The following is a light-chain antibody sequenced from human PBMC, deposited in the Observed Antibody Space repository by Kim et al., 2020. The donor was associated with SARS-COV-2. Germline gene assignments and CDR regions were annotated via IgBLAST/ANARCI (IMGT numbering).Light chain of an antibody. Sequence: QSVLTQPPSASGTPGQTVTISCSGGSSNIGSNFVYWYQQFPGTAPKLLIYKNNERPSGVPDRFSGSKSGTSASLAISGLRSEDEADYYCSTWDDSLSGSVEFGGGTQLTVL. CDR1: SSNIGSNF. CDR2: KNN. CDR3: STWDDSLSGSVE. J-gene: IGLJ2*01. V-gene: IGLV1-47*01.